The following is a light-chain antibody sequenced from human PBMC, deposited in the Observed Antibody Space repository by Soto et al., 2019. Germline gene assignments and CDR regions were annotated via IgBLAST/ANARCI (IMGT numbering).Light chain of an antibody. CDR2: AAS. CDR1: QSISSY. J-gene: IGKJ5*01. CDR3: QQYISYPIT. V-gene: IGKV1-39*01. Sequence: DIQMTQSPSSLSASVGDRVTITCRASQSISSYLNWYQQKPGKAPKLLIYAASSLQSGVPSRFSGSGSGTDFTLTISSLQPEDFATYYCQQYISYPITFGQGTRLEI.